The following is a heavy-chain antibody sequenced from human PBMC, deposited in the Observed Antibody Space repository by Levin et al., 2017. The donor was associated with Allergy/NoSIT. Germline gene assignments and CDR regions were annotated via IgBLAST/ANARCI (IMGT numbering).Heavy chain of an antibody. J-gene: IGHJ6*02. CDR2: IYTSAII. CDR1: GDSISGYY. CDR3: AREFKGYVGYDRNFYYGLDV. D-gene: IGHD5-12*01. Sequence: SETLSLTCTVSGDSISGYYWSWLRQPAGKGLEWIGRIYTSAIINYNPSLKSRATMSLDTSNNRFSLQLSSVTAAATAVFYCAREFKGYVGYDRNFYYGLDVWGQGTTVTVSS. V-gene: IGHV4-4*07.